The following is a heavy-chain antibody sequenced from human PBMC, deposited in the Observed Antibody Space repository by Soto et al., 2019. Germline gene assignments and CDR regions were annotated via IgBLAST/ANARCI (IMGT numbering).Heavy chain of an antibody. CDR2: VSFDGSDR. CDR3: VKNRGHNFWDYFDH. Sequence: GGSLRLSCAASGFTFSRHGLHWVRQAPGKGLEWVAIVSFDGSDRFYADSVKGRFTISRDNSKNMLFLQMNSLRDEDTAVYYCVKNRGHNFWDYFDHWGQGTLVTVSS. V-gene: IGHV3-30*18. D-gene: IGHD3-3*01. CDR1: GFTFSRHG. J-gene: IGHJ4*02.